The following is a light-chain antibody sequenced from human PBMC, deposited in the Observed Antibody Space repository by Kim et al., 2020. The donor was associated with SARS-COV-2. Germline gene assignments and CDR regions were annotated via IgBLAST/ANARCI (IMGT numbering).Light chain of an antibody. CDR1: QSLLHSDGETY. J-gene: IGKJ2*01. Sequence: DIVMTQTPLSLSVTPGQPASISCKSSQSLLHSDGETYLYWYLQKPGQSPQLLIYEASSRFSGVPDRFSGSGSGTDFTLKISRVEAEDVGVYYCMQGKHLQTFGQGTKLEI. CDR3: MQGKHLQT. CDR2: EAS. V-gene: IGKV2-29*02.